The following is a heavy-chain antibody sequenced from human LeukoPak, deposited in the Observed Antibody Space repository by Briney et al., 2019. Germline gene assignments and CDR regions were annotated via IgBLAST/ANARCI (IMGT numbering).Heavy chain of an antibody. CDR1: GFTFSNYA. CDR2: ISGSGGST. D-gene: IGHD5-18*01. V-gene: IGHV3-23*01. Sequence: GGSLRLSCAASGFTFSNYAMSWVRQAPGKGLEWVSGISGSGGSTSYADSVKGRFTISRDNSKNTLYLQMNSLRAEDTAIYYCANRPYTAILTYFDYWGQGALVTVSS. J-gene: IGHJ4*02. CDR3: ANRPYTAILTYFDY.